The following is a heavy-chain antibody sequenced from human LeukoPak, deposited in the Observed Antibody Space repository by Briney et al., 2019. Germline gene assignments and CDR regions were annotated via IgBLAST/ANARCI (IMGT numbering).Heavy chain of an antibody. V-gene: IGHV3-30-3*01. CDR2: ISYDGSNK. CDR1: GFTFSSYA. J-gene: IGHJ6*02. Sequence: GGSLRLSCAASGFTFSSYAMHWVRQAPGKGLEWVAVISYDGSNKYYADSVKGRFTISRDNSKNTLYLQMNSLRAEDTAVYYCAGAPRRSYYYYYYGMDVWGQGTLVTVSS. D-gene: IGHD4/OR15-4a*01. CDR3: AGAPRRSYYYYYYGMDV.